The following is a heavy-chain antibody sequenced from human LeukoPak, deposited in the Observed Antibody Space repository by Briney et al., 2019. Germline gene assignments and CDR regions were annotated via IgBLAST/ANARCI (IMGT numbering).Heavy chain of an antibody. D-gene: IGHD3-3*01. Sequence: ASVKVSCKASGYTFTSYGISWVRQAPGQGLEWMGWISAYNGNTNYAQKLQGRVTMTTDTSTSTANMELRSLRSDDTAVYYCARVSGYRPNWFDPWGQGTLVTVSS. J-gene: IGHJ5*02. V-gene: IGHV1-18*01. CDR2: ISAYNGNT. CDR3: ARVSGYRPNWFDP. CDR1: GYTFTSYG.